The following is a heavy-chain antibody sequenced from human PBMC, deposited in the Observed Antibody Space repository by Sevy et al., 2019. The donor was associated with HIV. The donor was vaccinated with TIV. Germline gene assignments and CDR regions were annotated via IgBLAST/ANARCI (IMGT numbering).Heavy chain of an antibody. CDR2: ISWNSGSI. D-gene: IGHD5-12*01. V-gene: IGHV3-9*01. CDR1: GFTFDDYA. J-gene: IGHJ6*02. CDR3: ARGGYVVYYGMDV. Sequence: GGSLRLSCAASGFTFDDYAMHWVRQAPGKGLEWVSGISWNSGSIGYAHSVKGRFTISRDNAKNSLYLQMNSLRAEDTALYYCARGGYVVYYGMDVWGQGTTVTVSS.